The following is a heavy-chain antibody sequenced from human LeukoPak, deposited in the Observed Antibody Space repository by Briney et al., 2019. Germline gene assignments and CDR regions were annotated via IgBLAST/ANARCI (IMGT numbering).Heavy chain of an antibody. CDR2: FDPEDGET. Sequence: ASVKVSCKVSGYTLTELSMHWVRQAPGKGLEWMGGFDPEDGETIYAQKFQGRVTMTEDTSTDTAYMELSSLRSEDTAVYYCATGLNSYDSGDLDYWGQGTLVTVSS. J-gene: IGHJ4*02. D-gene: IGHD5-18*01. CDR1: GYTLTELS. CDR3: ATGLNSYDSGDLDY. V-gene: IGHV1-24*01.